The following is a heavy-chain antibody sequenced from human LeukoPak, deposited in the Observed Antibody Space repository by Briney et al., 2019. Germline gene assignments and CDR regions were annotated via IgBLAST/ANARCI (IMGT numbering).Heavy chain of an antibody. J-gene: IGHJ6*03. V-gene: IGHV3-23*01. CDR3: AKGPSESSGLLWFGELHYYYYMDV. Sequence: GGSLRLSCAASGFTFSSYGMSWVRQAPGKGLEWVSAISGSGGSTYYADSVKGRFTISRDNSKNTLYLQMNSLRAEDTAVYYCAKGPSESSGLLWFGELHYYYYMDVWGKGTTVTISS. CDR1: GFTFSSYG. CDR2: ISGSGGST. D-gene: IGHD3-10*01.